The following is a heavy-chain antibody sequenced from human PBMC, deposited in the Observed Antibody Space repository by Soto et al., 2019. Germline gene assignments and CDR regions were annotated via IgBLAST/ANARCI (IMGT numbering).Heavy chain of an antibody. Sequence: QVQLVQSGAEVKKPGSSVKVSCKASGGTFSSYAISWVRQAPGQGLEWMGGIIPIFGTANYAQKLQGRVTITADESTSPAYMELSSLRSEDTAVYSCARLRVADLDRDYWGQGTLVTVSS. CDR3: ARLRVADLDRDY. V-gene: IGHV1-69*12. D-gene: IGHD3-3*01. J-gene: IGHJ4*02. CDR1: GGTFSSYA. CDR2: IIPIFGTA.